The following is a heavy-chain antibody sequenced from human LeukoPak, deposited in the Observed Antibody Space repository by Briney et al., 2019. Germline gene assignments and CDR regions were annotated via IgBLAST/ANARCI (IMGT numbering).Heavy chain of an antibody. D-gene: IGHD5-12*01. CDR2: ISSSSSYI. CDR1: GFTFSSYS. J-gene: IGHJ4*02. V-gene: IGHV3-21*04. CDR3: AKAGGYSGYDSYFDY. Sequence: GGSLRLSCAASGFTFSSYSMNWVRQAPGKGLEWVSSISSSSSYIYYADSVKGRFTISRDNSKNTLYLQMNSLRAEDTAVYYCAKAGGYSGYDSYFDYWGQGTLVTVSS.